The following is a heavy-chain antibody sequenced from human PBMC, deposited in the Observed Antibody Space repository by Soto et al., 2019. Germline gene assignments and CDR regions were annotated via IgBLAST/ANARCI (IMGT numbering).Heavy chain of an antibody. J-gene: IGHJ4*02. CDR1: GFTFSSYA. CDR2: IGAGGGST. V-gene: IGHV3-23*01. CDR3: AKDAYISTWFAFDY. D-gene: IGHD6-13*01. Sequence: EVQLLESGGGLVQPGGSLRLSCAASGFTFSSYAMSWVRQAPGKGLEWVSAIGAGGGSTNYADSVKGRFTISRDNSKNTLYLQMNSLRAEDTAVYYCAKDAYISTWFAFDYWGQGTLVTVSS.